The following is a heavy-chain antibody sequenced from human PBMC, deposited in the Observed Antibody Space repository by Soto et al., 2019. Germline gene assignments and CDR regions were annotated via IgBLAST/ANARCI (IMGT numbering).Heavy chain of an antibody. V-gene: IGHV4-59*08. D-gene: IGHD2-2*01. J-gene: IGHJ6*03. CDR1: GGSISSYY. CDR3: ASSQEDIVVVPAAPYYYYMDV. Sequence: SETLSLTCTVSGGSISSYYWSWIRQPPGKGLEWIGYIYYSGSTNYNPSLKSRVTISVDTSKNQFSLKLSSVTAADTAVYYCASSQEDIVVVPAAPYYYYMDVWGKGTTVTVSS. CDR2: IYYSGST.